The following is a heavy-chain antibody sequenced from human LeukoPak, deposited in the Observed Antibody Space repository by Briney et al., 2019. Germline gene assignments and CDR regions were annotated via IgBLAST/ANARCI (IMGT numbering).Heavy chain of an antibody. Sequence: GGSLRLSCAASGFTFSSYSMNWVRQALGKGLEWVSYISSSSTIYYADSMKGRFTFSRDNAKNSLYLQMNSLRAEDTAVYYCARDRGSYFDYWGQGTLVTVSS. J-gene: IGHJ4*02. CDR1: GFTFSSYS. D-gene: IGHD3-10*01. CDR3: ARDRGSYFDY. CDR2: ISSSSTI. V-gene: IGHV3-48*01.